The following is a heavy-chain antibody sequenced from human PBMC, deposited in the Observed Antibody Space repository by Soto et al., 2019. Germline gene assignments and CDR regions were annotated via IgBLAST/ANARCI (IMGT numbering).Heavy chain of an antibody. CDR3: ARAAGTAMATGYFDY. J-gene: IGHJ4*02. D-gene: IGHD5-18*01. CDR2: IYSGGST. CDR1: GFTVSSNY. V-gene: IGHV3-53*01. Sequence: EVQLVESGGGLIQPGGSLRLSCAASGFTVSSNYMSWVRQAPGKGLEWVSVIYSGGSTYYADSVKGRFTISRDNSKNTLYLQMNSLRAEDTAVYYCARAAGTAMATGYFDYWGQGTLVTVSS.